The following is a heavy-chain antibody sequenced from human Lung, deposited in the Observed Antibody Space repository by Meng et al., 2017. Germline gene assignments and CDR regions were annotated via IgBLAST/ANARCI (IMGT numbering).Heavy chain of an antibody. CDR3: ARGYDILTGPPLDY. CDR1: VWSFSGYY. CDR2: INHSGST. D-gene: IGHD3-9*01. V-gene: IGHV4-34*01. Sequence: QVQLQKWGAGLLKPSETLSLTCAVYVWSFSGYYWGWIRQPPGKGLEWIGEINHSGSTNYNPSLKSRVTISVDTSKNQFSLKLSSVTAADTAVYYCARGYDILTGPPLDYWGQGTLVTVSS. J-gene: IGHJ4*02.